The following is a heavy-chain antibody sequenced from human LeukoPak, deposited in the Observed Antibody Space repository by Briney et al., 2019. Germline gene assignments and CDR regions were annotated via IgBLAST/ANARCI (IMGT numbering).Heavy chain of an antibody. CDR2: INAGNGNT. J-gene: IGHJ4*02. V-gene: IGHV1-3*01. CDR3: ARGGARNRHYYDY. D-gene: IGHD3-16*01. Sequence: ASVKVSCMASGYTFTSYAMHWVRQATGQRLEWMGWINAGNGNTKYSQKFQGRVTITRDTSASTAYMELSRLRSEDTGVYSCARGGARNRHYYDYWGQVTLVTVSS. CDR1: GYTFTSYA.